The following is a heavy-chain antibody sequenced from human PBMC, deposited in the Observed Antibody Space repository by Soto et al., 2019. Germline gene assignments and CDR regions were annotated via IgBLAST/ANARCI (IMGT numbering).Heavy chain of an antibody. D-gene: IGHD1-7*01. CDR3: ARRNWSYGYFDD. J-gene: IGHJ4*02. CDR2: IWSDGSYT. Sequence: QVQLVESGGGVVQPGRSLRLSCAASGFTFSKYAMHWVRQAPGKGLEWVAVIWSDGSYTYYEDSVKGRFTISRDTSKNMLYLRMNGLGGEDTAVYYCARRNWSYGYFDDWGQGTLVTVSS. V-gene: IGHV3-33*01. CDR1: GFTFSKYA.